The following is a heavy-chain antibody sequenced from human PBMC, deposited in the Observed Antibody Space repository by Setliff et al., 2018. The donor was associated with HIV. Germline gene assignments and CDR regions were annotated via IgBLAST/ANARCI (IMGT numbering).Heavy chain of an antibody. CDR1: GGTFSSYA. J-gene: IGHJ4*02. Sequence: ASVKVSCKPSGGTFSSYAISWVRQAPGQGLEWMGWISAYNGNTNYAQKFRGRVTLTTDTSTSTAYMELRSLRSDDTAVYYCARVNDILLGYWVGYFDYWGQGTLVTVSS. CDR2: ISAYNGNT. D-gene: IGHD2-8*01. V-gene: IGHV1-18*01. CDR3: ARVNDILLGYWVGYFDY.